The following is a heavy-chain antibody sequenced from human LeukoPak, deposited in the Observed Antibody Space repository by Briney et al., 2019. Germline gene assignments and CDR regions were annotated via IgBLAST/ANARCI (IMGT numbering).Heavy chain of an antibody. CDR3: AREGYSGNYYGFDY. V-gene: IGHV1-18*01. J-gene: IGHJ4*02. CDR1: GYTFTSYG. CDR2: ISPYNGNT. D-gene: IGHD1-26*01. Sequence: GASVKVSCKTSGYTFTSYGITWVRQAPGQGLEWMGWISPYNGNTNYAQRLQGRVTVTTDTSTSTAYMELRSLRSDDAAVYYCAREGYSGNYYGFDYWGQGTLVTVSS.